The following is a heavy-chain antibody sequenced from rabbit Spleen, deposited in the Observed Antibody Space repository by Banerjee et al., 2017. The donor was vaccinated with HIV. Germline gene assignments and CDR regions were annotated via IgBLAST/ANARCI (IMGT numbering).Heavy chain of an antibody. D-gene: IGHD6-1*01. CDR3: ARDTASSFSSYGMDL. CDR2: IAGTSSGFT. CDR1: GFSFSSSW. V-gene: IGHV1S45*01. J-gene: IGHJ6*01. Sequence: QQQLEESGGDLVKPEGSLTLTCKASGFSFSSSWVCWVRQAPGKGLEWIACIAGTSSGFTYSATWAKGRFTCSKTSSTTVTLQMTSLTVADTATYFCARDTASSFSSYGMDLWGPGTLVTVS.